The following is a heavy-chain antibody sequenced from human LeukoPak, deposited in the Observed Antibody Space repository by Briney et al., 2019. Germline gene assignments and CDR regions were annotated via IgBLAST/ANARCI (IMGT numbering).Heavy chain of an antibody. CDR3: TTADCGDYNPEFDY. D-gene: IGHD4-17*01. CDR2: IKSKTDGGTT. CDR1: GFTFSNAW. J-gene: IGHJ4*02. V-gene: IGHV3-15*01. Sequence: GGSLRLSCAASGFTFSNAWMSWVRQAPGKGLEWVGRIKSKTDGGTTDYATPVKGRFTISRDDSKNTLYLQMNSLKTEDTAVYYCTTADCGDYNPEFDYWGQGTLVTVSS.